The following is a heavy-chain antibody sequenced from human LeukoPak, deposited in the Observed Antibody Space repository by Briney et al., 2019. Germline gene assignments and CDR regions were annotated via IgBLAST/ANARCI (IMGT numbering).Heavy chain of an antibody. CDR2: ISYDGSNK. V-gene: IGHV3-30*04. CDR1: GLTFSSYA. Sequence: GSSLGLSCAASGLTFSSYAMHWIRQAPGKGLEWVAVISYDGSNKYYADSVKGRFTISRDNSKNTLYLQMNSLRAEDTAVYYCAREGVIRNYYYGMDVWGQGTTVTVSS. J-gene: IGHJ6*02. D-gene: IGHD3-22*01. CDR3: AREGVIRNYYYGMDV.